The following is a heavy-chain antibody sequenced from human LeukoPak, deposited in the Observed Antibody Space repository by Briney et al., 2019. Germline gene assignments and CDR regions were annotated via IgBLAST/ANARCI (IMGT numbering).Heavy chain of an antibody. D-gene: IGHD6-19*01. CDR1: GYSFTSYW. CDR2: IYPGDSDT. Sequence: GESLKISCKGSGYSFTSYWIGWVRQMPGKGLEWMGIIYPGDSDTRYSPSFQGQVTISADKSISTAYLQWSSLKASDTAMYYCARLESRRYSSGWYGRWWFDPWGQGTLVTVSS. CDR3: ARLESRRYSSGWYGRWWFDP. V-gene: IGHV5-51*03. J-gene: IGHJ5*02.